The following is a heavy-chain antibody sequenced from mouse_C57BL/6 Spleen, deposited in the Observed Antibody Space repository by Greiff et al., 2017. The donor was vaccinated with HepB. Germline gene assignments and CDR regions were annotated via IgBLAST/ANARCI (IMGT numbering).Heavy chain of an antibody. CDR1: GYTFTDYN. Sequence: EVQLQQSGPELVKPGASVKMSCKASGYTFTDYNMHWVKQSHGKSLEWIGYINPNNGGTSYNQKFKGKATLTVNKSSSPAYMELRSLTSEDSAVYYCANYGSQGLYAMDYWGQGTSVTVSS. J-gene: IGHJ4*01. V-gene: IGHV1-22*01. CDR2: INPNNGGT. D-gene: IGHD1-1*01. CDR3: ANYGSQGLYAMDY.